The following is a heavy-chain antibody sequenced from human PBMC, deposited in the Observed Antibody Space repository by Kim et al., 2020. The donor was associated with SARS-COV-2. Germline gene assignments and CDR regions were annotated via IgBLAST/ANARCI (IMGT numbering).Heavy chain of an antibody. CDR2: ISDDGTYT. J-gene: IGHJ6*02. CDR3: AKGVILVSYYYGMDV. V-gene: IGHV3-43*02. CDR1: GFTFNDYA. D-gene: IGHD2-21*01. Sequence: GGSLRLSCAASGFTFNDYALHWVRQAPGKGLEWVSLISDDGTYTYYADSVKGRFTISRDNSKNSEYLQMDSLRAEDTALYYCAKGVILVSYYYGMDVWGQGTTVTVS.